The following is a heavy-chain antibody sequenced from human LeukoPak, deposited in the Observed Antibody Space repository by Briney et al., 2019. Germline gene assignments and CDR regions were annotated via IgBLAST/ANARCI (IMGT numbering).Heavy chain of an antibody. V-gene: IGHV1-69*05. CDR3: ARDVSHGEQLDPFDY. J-gene: IGHJ4*02. CDR1: GGTFSSYA. CDR2: IIPIFGTA. D-gene: IGHD6-13*01. Sequence: GASVKVSCKASGGTFSSYAISWVRQAPGQGLEWMGRIIPIFGTANYAQKFQGRVTITTDESTSTAYMELSSLRSEDTAVYYCARDVSHGEQLDPFDYWGQGTLVTVPS.